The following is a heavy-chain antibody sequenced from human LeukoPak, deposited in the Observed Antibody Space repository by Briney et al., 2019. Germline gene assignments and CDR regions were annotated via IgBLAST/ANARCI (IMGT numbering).Heavy chain of an antibody. V-gene: IGHV3-30*02. Sequence: GGSLRLSCAASGFTLSSYGMHWVRQAPGKGLEWVAFIRYDGSNKYYADSVKGRFTISRDNSKNTLYLQMNSLRAEDTAVYYCAKAARYCSSTSCYYYYYMDVWGKGTTVTVSS. J-gene: IGHJ6*03. CDR3: AKAARYCSSTSCYYYYYMDV. D-gene: IGHD2-2*01. CDR2: IRYDGSNK. CDR1: GFTLSSYG.